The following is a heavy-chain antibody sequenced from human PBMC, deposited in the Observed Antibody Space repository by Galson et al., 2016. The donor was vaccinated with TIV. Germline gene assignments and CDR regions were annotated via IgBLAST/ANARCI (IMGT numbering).Heavy chain of an antibody. J-gene: IGHJ3*01. V-gene: IGHV3-23*01. CDR3: AKVGKSGDYSWDAFDV. Sequence: YYADSVKGRFTISRDNAKYTLFLQLNSLRAGDTAIYYCAKVGKSGDYSWDAFDVWGQGTVVTVSS. D-gene: IGHD1-26*01.